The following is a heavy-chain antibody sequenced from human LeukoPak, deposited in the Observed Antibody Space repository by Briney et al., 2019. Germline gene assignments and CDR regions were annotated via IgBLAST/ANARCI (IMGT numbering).Heavy chain of an antibody. V-gene: IGHV4-61*02. CDR1: GGSISSGSCY. CDR3: ARGGGLYSSGPDY. J-gene: IGHJ4*02. CDR2: IYTSGST. Sequence: SETLSLTCTVSGGSISSGSCYWSWIRQPAGKGLEWIGRIYTSGSTNYNPSLKSRVTISVDTSKNQFSLKLSSVTAADTAVYYCARGGGLYSSGPDYWGQGTLVTVSS. D-gene: IGHD6-19*01.